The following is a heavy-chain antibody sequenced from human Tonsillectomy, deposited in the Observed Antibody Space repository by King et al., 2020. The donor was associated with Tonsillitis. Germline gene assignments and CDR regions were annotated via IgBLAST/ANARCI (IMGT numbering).Heavy chain of an antibody. Sequence: VQLVESGGGLVQPGGSLKLSCAASGFTFSGSAMHWVRQASGKGLEWVGRIRSKANSYATAYAAWVKDRFTISRDDSRNTAYLQMESLKTGDTAVYYCTRSETGVFDYWGQGTLVTVSS. CDR3: TRSETGVFDY. CDR2: IRSKANSYAT. J-gene: IGHJ4*02. V-gene: IGHV3-73*01. CDR1: GFTFSGSA. D-gene: IGHD7-27*01.